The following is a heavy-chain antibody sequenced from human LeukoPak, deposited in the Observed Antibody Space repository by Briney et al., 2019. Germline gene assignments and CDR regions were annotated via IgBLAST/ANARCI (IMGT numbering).Heavy chain of an antibody. CDR2: ISAYNGNT. Sequence: ASVKVSCKACGYTFTSYGISWVRQAPGQGLEWMGWISAYNGNTNYAQKLQGRVTMTTDTSTSTAYMELRSLRSDDTAVYYCARDRLLHYDSSGYPDYWGQGTLVTVSS. CDR1: GYTFTSYG. J-gene: IGHJ4*02. CDR3: ARDRLLHYDSSGYPDY. V-gene: IGHV1-18*01. D-gene: IGHD3-22*01.